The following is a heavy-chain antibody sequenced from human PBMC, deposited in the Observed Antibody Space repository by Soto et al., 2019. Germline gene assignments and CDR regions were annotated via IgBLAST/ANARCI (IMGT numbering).Heavy chain of an antibody. CDR1: GFTFGDYA. Sequence: PGGSLRLSCTAYGFTFGDYAMSWVRQAPGKGLEWVGFIRSKAYGGTTEYAASVKGRFTISRDDSRSIAYLQMNSLKTEDTAVYYCTRRNLWSYSYYFDYWGQGTLVTVSS. D-gene: IGHD1-26*01. J-gene: IGHJ4*02. V-gene: IGHV3-49*04. CDR3: TRRNLWSYSYYFDY. CDR2: IRSKAYGGTT.